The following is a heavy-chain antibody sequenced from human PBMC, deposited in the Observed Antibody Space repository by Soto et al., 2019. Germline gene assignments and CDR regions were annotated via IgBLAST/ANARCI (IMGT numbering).Heavy chain of an antibody. CDR1: GFTFTSSA. CDR2: IVVGSGNT. Sequence: ASVKVSCKASGFTFTSSAVQWVRQARGQRLEWIGWIVVGSGNTNYAQKFQERVTITRDMSTSTAYMELSSLRSEDTAVYYCAAMAYSSKLSPNFDYWGQGTLVTVSS. D-gene: IGHD6-13*01. J-gene: IGHJ4*02. V-gene: IGHV1-58*01. CDR3: AAMAYSSKLSPNFDY.